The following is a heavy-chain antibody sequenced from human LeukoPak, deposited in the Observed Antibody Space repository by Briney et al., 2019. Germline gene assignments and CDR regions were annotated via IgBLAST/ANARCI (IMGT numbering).Heavy chain of an antibody. J-gene: IGHJ6*03. CDR2: ITPIFGTA. Sequence: ASVKVSCKASGGTFSSYAISWVRQAPGQGLEWMGGITPIFGTANYAQKFQGRVTITADESTSTAYMELSSLRSEDTAVYYCARAHSTGLYYYYYMDVWGKGTTVTVSS. CDR1: GGTFSSYA. CDR3: ARAHSTGLYYYYYMDV. V-gene: IGHV1-69*13.